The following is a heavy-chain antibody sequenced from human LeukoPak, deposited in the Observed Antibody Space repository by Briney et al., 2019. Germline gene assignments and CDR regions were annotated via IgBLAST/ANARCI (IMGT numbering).Heavy chain of an antibody. CDR1: GGSISSSSYY. J-gene: IGHJ4*02. V-gene: IGHV4-39*01. CDR2: IYYSGGT. D-gene: IGHD3-10*01. CDR3: ARQSYDDRPFDY. Sequence: SETLSLTCSVSGGSISSSSYYWGWIRQPPGKGLEWIGTIYYSGGTYYNPSLRSRVTISIDTSKNQCSLRLSSLTPADTALYYCARQSYDDRPFDYWGQGALVTVSS.